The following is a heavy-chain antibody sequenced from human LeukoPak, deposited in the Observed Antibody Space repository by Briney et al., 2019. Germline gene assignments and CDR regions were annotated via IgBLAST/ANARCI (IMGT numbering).Heavy chain of an antibody. Sequence: GGSLLLSCAASGFTVSSNYMSWVRPAPGKGLEWVSVIYSGGSTYYADSVKGRFTISRDNSKNTLYLQMNSLRAEDTAVYYCAKPYYGSGSRNWFDPWGQGTLVTVSS. J-gene: IGHJ5*02. V-gene: IGHV3-66*04. CDR1: GFTVSSNY. CDR3: AKPYYGSGSRNWFDP. D-gene: IGHD3-10*01. CDR2: IYSGGST.